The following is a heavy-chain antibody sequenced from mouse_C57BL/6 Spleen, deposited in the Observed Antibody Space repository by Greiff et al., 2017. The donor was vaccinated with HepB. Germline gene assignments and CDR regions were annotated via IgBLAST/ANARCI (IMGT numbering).Heavy chain of an antibody. CDR1: GFTFSDYG. D-gene: IGHD2-1*01. CDR3: ARSIYYGNYYSFDY. V-gene: IGHV5-17*01. J-gene: IGHJ2*01. CDR2: ISSGSSTI. Sequence: EVKLMESGGGLVKPGGSLKLSCAASGFTFSDYGMHWVRQAPEKGLEWVAYISSGSSTIYYADTVKGRFTISRDNAKNTLFLQMTSLRSEDTAMYYCARSIYYGNYYSFDYWGQGTTLTVSS.